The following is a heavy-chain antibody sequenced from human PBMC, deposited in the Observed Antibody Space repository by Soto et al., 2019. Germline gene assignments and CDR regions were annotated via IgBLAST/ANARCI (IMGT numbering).Heavy chain of an antibody. CDR1: GDSITRSNFY. J-gene: IGHJ5*02. V-gene: IGHV4-39*02. CDR2: ILYSGST. CDR3: ARHKTTMLTVVSAFDP. D-gene: IGHD3-22*01. Sequence: SETLSLTCTVSGDSITRSNFYWGWIRQPPGKGLEWLGSILYSGSTFYNPALKSRVTFSVDTSKNHFSLKLSSVTAADTAVYYCARHKTTMLTVVSAFDPWGQGTRVTVS.